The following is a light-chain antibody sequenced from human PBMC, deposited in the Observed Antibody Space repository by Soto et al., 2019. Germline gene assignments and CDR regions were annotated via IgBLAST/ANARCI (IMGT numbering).Light chain of an antibody. V-gene: IGKV3-20*01. Sequence: EVVLTQSPGTLSLSPGERATLSCRTRQSISGTYLAWYQKKAGQAPRLLLYGASSRATGIPDRFSGSGYGTYFTLTISRLEPEDCAVYYCQQYGSSSFAFGPGTKVEIK. CDR3: QQYGSSSFA. CDR2: GAS. CDR1: QSISGTY. J-gene: IGKJ3*01.